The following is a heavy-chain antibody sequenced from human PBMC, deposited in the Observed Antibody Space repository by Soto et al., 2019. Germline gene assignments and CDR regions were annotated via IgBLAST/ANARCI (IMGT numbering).Heavy chain of an antibody. CDR2: SHHSGSP. Sequence: TLSLTCTVAGGSISRGYYYCSWIRKSPGKGLEWIGYSHHSGSPYYNPSLKTRATMSVDSSRTQFSLKLTSVTAADTAVYYCAREYNKSGYRRLDPWGQGTLVTVSS. J-gene: IGHJ5*02. D-gene: IGHD3-22*01. CDR1: GGSISRGYYY. CDR3: AREYNKSGYRRLDP. V-gene: IGHV4-30-4*01.